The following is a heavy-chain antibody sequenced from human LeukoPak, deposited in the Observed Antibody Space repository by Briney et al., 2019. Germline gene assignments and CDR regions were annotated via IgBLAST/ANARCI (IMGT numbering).Heavy chain of an antibody. CDR1: GGSISSYY. D-gene: IGHD6-6*01. CDR2: IYYSGST. V-gene: IGHV4-59*01. J-gene: IGHJ6*03. CDR3: ARDLAARPKYYYYMDV. Sequence: SETLSLTCTVSGGSISSYYWSWIRQPPGKGLEWIGYIYYSGSTNCNPSLKSRVTISVDTSKNQFSLKLSSVTAADTAVYYCARDLAARPKYYYYMDVWGKGTTVTVSS.